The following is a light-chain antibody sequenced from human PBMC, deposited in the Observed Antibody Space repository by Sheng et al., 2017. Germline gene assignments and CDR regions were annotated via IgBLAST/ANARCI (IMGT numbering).Light chain of an antibody. CDR2: AAS. V-gene: IGKV1-39*01. CDR1: QNINRY. J-gene: IGKJ2*03. Sequence: DIQMTQSPSSLSASVGDRVTMTCRASQNINRYLNWYQQKPGKAPKLLIYAASSLQSGVPSRFSGSGSGTDFTLTISSLQPEDFATYYCQQSYSTSFGPGDQAGDQT. CDR3: QQSYSTS.